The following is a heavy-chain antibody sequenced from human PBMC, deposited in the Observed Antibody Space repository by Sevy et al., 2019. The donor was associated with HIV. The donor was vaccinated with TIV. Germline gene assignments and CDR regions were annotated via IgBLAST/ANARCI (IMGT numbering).Heavy chain of an antibody. D-gene: IGHD3-3*01. CDR1: GYTLTELS. V-gene: IGHV1-24*01. J-gene: IGHJ3*02. CDR3: ATDGPYDFWSGSRPFDI. Sequence: ASVKVSCKVSGYTLTELSMHWVRQAPGKGLEWMGGFDPEDGETIYAQTFQGRVTMTEDTSTDTAYMELSSLRSEDTAVYYCATDGPYDFWSGSRPFDIWGQGTMVTVSS. CDR2: FDPEDGET.